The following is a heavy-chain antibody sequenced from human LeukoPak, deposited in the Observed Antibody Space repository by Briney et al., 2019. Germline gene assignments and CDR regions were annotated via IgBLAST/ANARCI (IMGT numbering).Heavy chain of an antibody. CDR2: INANSGGA. D-gene: IGHD5-12*01. V-gene: IGHV1-2*02. Sequence: EASVKVSCKASGYTFTDYHMHWVRQAPGQGLEWVGWINANSGGANYAQEFQGRVTMTRDTSISTAYMELSRLRSDDTAVYYCARYPLGYSGYLKDWGQGTLVTVSS. CDR1: GYTFTDYH. CDR3: ARYPLGYSGYLKD. J-gene: IGHJ4*02.